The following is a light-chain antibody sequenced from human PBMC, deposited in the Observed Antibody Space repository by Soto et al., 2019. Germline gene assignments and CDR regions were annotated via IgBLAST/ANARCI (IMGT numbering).Light chain of an antibody. CDR1: QDIATY. Sequence: DIQMPQSPSSLSASVGNRVTITCQARQDIATYLNWYQQKPGKAPNLLIYDASNLETGVPSRFSGGGSGTHFTFTISNLQPEDIATYYCQQYDNLPPTWTFGQGTKVEIE. V-gene: IGKV1-33*01. CDR2: DAS. J-gene: IGKJ1*01. CDR3: QQYDNLPPTWT.